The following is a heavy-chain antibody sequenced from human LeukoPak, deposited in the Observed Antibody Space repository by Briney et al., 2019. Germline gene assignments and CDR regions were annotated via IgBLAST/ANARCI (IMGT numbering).Heavy chain of an antibody. CDR2: IFTGGST. Sequence: RGSLRLSCAAAGFTVSSIYMSWARPAPGKGLGWDAVIFTGGSTYYAASVKDRFTSSRHNYKNTLYLHMDSLRVEDAAVYDCARGWSGPLPDVWGQGTTVSVS. CDR3: ARGWSGPLPDV. CDR1: GFTVSSIY. V-gene: IGHV3-66*01. D-gene: IGHD3-3*01. J-gene: IGHJ6*01.